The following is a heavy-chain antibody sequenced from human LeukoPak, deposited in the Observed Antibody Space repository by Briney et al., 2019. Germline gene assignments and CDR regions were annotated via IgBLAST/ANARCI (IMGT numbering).Heavy chain of an antibody. V-gene: IGHV4-31*03. CDR3: ARVGYSDASFDY. Sequence: PSQTLSLTCTVSGGSISSGGYYWSWIRQHPGKGLEWIGYIYYSGSTYYNPSLKSRVTISVDTSKNQFSLKLSSVTAADTAVYYCARVGYSDASFDYWGQGTLVTVSS. J-gene: IGHJ4*02. CDR2: IYYSGST. CDR1: GGSISSGGYY. D-gene: IGHD2-21*01.